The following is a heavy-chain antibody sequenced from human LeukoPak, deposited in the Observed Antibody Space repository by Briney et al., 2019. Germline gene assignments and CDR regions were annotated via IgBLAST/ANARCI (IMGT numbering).Heavy chain of an antibody. CDR3: AKGPKRYFDWLGNWFDP. CDR1: GFTFSSYE. CDR2: ISSSGSTI. J-gene: IGHJ5*02. Sequence: PGASLRLSCAASGFTFSSYEMNWVRQAPGKGLEWVSYISSSGSTIYYADSVKGRFTISRDNAKNSLYLQMNSLRAEDMALYYCAKGPKRYFDWLGNWFDPWGQGTLVTVSS. D-gene: IGHD3-9*01. V-gene: IGHV3-48*03.